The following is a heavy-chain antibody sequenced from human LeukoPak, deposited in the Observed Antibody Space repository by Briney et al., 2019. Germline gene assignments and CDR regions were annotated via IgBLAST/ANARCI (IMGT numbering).Heavy chain of an antibody. CDR1: GFTFGDYA. V-gene: IGHV3-7*01. D-gene: IGHD3-3*01. CDR2: IKQDGSEK. Sequence: GGSLRLSCTTSGFTFGDYAMSWFRQAPGKGLEWVANIKQDGSEKYYVDSVKGRFTISRDNAKNSLYLQMNSLRAEDTAVYYCARGGYYGSGRYYFDSWGQGTLVTVSS. J-gene: IGHJ4*02. CDR3: ARGGYYGSGRYYFDS.